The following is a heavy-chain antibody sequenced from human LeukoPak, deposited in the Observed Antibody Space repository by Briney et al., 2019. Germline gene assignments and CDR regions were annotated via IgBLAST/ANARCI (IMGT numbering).Heavy chain of an antibody. CDR2: ITPSGDNT. V-gene: IGHV1-46*01. CDR1: GDTFTNYY. CDR3: ARDNSVGDYAWWFDP. J-gene: IGHJ5*02. D-gene: IGHD1-26*01. Sequence: ASVKVSCKASGDTFTNYYMLWVRRAPGQGLEWWGLITPSGDNTWYAQKFQRRVTMTRDMSTTTDYLELSSLRYEDTAVYYCARDNSVGDYAWWFDPWGQGTLVTVSS.